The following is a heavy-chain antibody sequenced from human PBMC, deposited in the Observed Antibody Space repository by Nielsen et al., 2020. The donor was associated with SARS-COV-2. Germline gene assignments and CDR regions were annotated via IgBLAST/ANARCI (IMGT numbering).Heavy chain of an antibody. CDR2: IYYSGST. V-gene: IGHV4-39*07. D-gene: IGHD3-10*01. J-gene: IGHJ4*02. CDR3: ARGYYYGSGSTY. Sequence: GSLRLSCTVSGGSISSSSYYWGWIRQPPGKGLEWIGSIYYSGSTYYNPSLKSRVTISVDTSKNQFSLKLSSVTAADTAVYYRARGYYYGSGSTYWGQGTLVTVSS. CDR1: GGSISSSSYY.